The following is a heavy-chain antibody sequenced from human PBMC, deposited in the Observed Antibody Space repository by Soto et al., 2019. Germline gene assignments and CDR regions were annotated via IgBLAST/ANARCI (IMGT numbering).Heavy chain of an antibody. Sequence: SVKVSCKASGGTFSSYAISWVRQAPGQGLEWMGGIIPIFGTANYAQKFQGRVTITADKSTSTAYMELSSLRSEDTAVYYCARDRGCSTSGRQYKNYYYYGMDVWGQGTTVTVSS. CDR2: IIPIFGTA. J-gene: IGHJ6*02. CDR1: GGTFSSYA. CDR3: ARDRGCSTSGRQYKNYYYYGMDV. D-gene: IGHD2-2*01. V-gene: IGHV1-69*06.